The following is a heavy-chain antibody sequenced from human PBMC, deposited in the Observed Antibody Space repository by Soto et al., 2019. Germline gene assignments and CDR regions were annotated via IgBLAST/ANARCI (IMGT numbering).Heavy chain of an antibody. CDR1: GGSISSSSYY. CDR2: IYYSGST. Sequence: SETLSLTCTVSGGSISSSSYYWGWIRQPPGKGLEWIGSIYYSGSTYYNPSLKSRVTISVDTSKNQFSLKLSSVTAADTAVYYCASFYSSSWTHYYYYGMDVWGQGTTVTVSS. CDR3: ASFYSSSWTHYYYYGMDV. V-gene: IGHV4-39*01. D-gene: IGHD6-13*01. J-gene: IGHJ6*02.